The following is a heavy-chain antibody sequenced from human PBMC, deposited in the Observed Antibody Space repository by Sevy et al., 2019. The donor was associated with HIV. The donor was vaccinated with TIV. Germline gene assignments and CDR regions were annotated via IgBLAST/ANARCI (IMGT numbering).Heavy chain of an antibody. V-gene: IGHV4-4*07. J-gene: IGHJ4*02. CDR2: IDTSGGT. D-gene: IGHD3-3*01. CDR3: ARYNFWTGHYDYFDY. CDR1: GGSISSHY. Sequence: SETLSLTCSVSGGSISSHYWSWIRQPAGEGLEWIGRIDTSGGTNYNPSLKTRVTMSRDTSKNQFSLRLSPVTAADTAVYYCARYNFWTGHYDYFDYWGPGALVTVSS.